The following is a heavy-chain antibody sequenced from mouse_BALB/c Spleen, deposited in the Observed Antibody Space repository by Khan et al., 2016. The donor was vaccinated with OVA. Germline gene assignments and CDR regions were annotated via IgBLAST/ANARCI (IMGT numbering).Heavy chain of an antibody. CDR2: INPSTVYT. J-gene: IGHJ3*01. CDR1: GYTFTSYW. D-gene: IGHD2-2*01. Sequence: QIQLVQSGAELAKPGASVKMSCKASGYTFTSYWMHWVKQRPGQGLEWIGYINPSTVYTEYNQKFKDKATLTADKSSSTAYMQLSILTSEYSAVYYCARGGYGSFAYWGQGTLVTVSA. CDR3: ARGGYGSFAY. V-gene: IGHV1-7*01.